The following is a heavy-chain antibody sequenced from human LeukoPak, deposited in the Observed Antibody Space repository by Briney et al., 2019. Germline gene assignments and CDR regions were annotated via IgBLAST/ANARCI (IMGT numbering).Heavy chain of an antibody. CDR3: ARYSGKYYDSSGSFDY. J-gene: IGHJ4*02. Sequence: SETLSLTCTVSGGSISSSSYYWGWIRQPPGKGLEWIGSIYYSGSTYYNPSLKSRVTISVDTSKNQFFLKLSSVTAADTAVYYCARYSGKYYDSSGSFDYWGQGTLVTVSS. CDR2: IYYSGST. V-gene: IGHV4-39*01. D-gene: IGHD3-22*01. CDR1: GGSISSSSYY.